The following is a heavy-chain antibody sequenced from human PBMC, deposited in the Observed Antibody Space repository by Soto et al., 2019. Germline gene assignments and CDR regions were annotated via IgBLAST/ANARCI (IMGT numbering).Heavy chain of an antibody. J-gene: IGHJ4*02. CDR3: AKDYGPKAPYPYSNTHTDF. Sequence: QRQLVESGGGVVQPGRSLRLSCAASGFSFSSYGMHWIRQAPGKGLEGVAVISHDGAFKDYADSVKGRFTISRDNSENTLFLEMNSLGPSDTAVYYCAKDYGPKAPYPYSNTHTDFWGQGTRVTVSS. V-gene: IGHV3-30*18. CDR2: ISHDGAFK. D-gene: IGHD6-13*01. CDR1: GFSFSSYG.